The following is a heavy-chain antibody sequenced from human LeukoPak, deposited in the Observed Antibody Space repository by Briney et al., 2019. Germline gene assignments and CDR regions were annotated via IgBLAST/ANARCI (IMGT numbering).Heavy chain of an antibody. CDR2: IGGDNVNT. CDR1: GYTFTKYG. J-gene: IGHJ6*03. D-gene: IGHD2-8*01. V-gene: IGHV1-18*01. CDR3: ARGSDYCTNGVCYHGYMDV. Sequence: GASVKVSCKASGYTFTKYGVSWVRQAPGQGLEWMGWIGGDNVNTNYAQKVQGRVTMTSDISTSTAYMELRSLSSDDTAVYYCARGSDYCTNGVCYHGYMDVWGKGTTVTVSS.